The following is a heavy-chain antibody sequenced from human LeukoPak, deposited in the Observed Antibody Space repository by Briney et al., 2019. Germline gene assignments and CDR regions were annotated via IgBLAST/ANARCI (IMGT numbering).Heavy chain of an antibody. J-gene: IGHJ4*02. CDR1: GLTFSNYW. CDR2: ITADGYET. Sequence: PGGSLRLSCAASGLTFSNYWMHWVRQAPGKELVWVSQITADGYETTYADSVKGRFTISRDNADNTLFLQMNSLRAEDTAVYYCVRYGSGSYLRDPFDYWGQGTLVTVSS. V-gene: IGHV3-74*03. D-gene: IGHD3-10*01. CDR3: VRYGSGSYLRDPFDY.